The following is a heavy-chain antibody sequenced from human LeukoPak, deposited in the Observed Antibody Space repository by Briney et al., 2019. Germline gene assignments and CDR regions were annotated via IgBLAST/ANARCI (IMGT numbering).Heavy chain of an antibody. V-gene: IGHV3-23*01. CDR3: ATLGSKWELLSYFQH. D-gene: IGHD1-26*01. CDR2: ISGSGGST. J-gene: IGHJ1*01. CDR1: GFTFSSYG. Sequence: GGSLRLSCAASGFTFSSYGMHWVRQAPGKGLEWVSAISGSGGSTYYADSVKGRFTISRDNSKNTLYLQMNSLRAEDTAVYYCATLGSKWELLSYFQHWGQGTLVTVSS.